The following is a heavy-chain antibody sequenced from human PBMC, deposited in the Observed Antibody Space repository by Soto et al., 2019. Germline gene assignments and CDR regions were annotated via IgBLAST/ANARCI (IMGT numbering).Heavy chain of an antibody. CDR2: ISGSGGST. CDR1: GFTFSSYA. CDR3: AKEFRRYCSSTSCYALDY. D-gene: IGHD2-2*01. V-gene: IGHV3-23*01. J-gene: IGHJ4*02. Sequence: GGSLRLSCAASGFTFSSYAMSWVRQAPGKGLEWVSAISGSGGSTYYADSVKGRFTISRDNSKNTLYLQMNSLRAEDTAVYYCAKEFRRYCSSTSCYALDYWGQGTLVTVSS.